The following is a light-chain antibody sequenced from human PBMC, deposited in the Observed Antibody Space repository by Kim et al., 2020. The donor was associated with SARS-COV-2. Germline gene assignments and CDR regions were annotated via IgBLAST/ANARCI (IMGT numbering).Light chain of an antibody. CDR1: RSNIGSNY. CDR2: RNN. Sequence: GQRVTISCSGSRSNIGSNYVYWYQQLPGTAPKRLIYRNNQRPSGVPDRLSGSKSGTSASLAIGGLRSEDEADYYCAAWDDSLSGWVFGGGTQLTVL. CDR3: AAWDDSLSGWV. V-gene: IGLV1-47*01. J-gene: IGLJ3*02.